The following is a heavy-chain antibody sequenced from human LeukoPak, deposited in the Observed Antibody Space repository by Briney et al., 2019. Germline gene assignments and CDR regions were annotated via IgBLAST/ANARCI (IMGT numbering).Heavy chain of an antibody. CDR3: ALGNKFKIFGGSMGDS. Sequence: PGGSLRLSCAASGFTFSSYWMSWVRQAPGKGLEWVANIKQDGSEKYYVDSVKGRFTISRDNAKNSLYLQMNSLRAEDTAVYYCALGNKFKIFGGSMGDSWGQGTLVTVSS. CDR2: IKQDGSEK. D-gene: IGHD3-3*01. J-gene: IGHJ4*02. CDR1: GFTFSSYW. V-gene: IGHV3-7*01.